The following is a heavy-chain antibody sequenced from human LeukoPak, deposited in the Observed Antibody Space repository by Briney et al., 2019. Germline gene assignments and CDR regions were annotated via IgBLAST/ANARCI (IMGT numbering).Heavy chain of an antibody. V-gene: IGHV3-15*01. J-gene: IGHJ4*02. CDR1: GFTFSNAW. D-gene: IGHD1-26*01. CDR3: TTDWVGATTYYFDY. CDR2: IKSKTDGGTT. Sequence: MTGGSLRLSCAASGFTFSNAWMSWVRQAPGKGLEWVGRIKSKTDGGTTDYAAPVKGRFTISRDDSKNTLYLQMNSLKTEDTAVYHGTTDWVGATTYYFDYWGQGTLVTVSS.